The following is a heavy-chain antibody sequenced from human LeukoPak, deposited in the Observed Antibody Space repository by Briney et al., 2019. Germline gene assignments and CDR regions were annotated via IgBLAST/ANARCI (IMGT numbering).Heavy chain of an antibody. V-gene: IGHV4-59*01. J-gene: IGHJ4*02. D-gene: IGHD1-26*01. CDR2: VYYSGST. Sequence: PLETLSLTCTVSGGSISSYYWSWIRQPPGKGLEWIGYVYYSGSTKYDPSLKSRVTISVDTSKNQFSLKLISVTTADTAVYYCARGSIVGATPYFDYWGQGTLVTVSS. CDR1: GGSISSYY. CDR3: ARGSIVGATPYFDY.